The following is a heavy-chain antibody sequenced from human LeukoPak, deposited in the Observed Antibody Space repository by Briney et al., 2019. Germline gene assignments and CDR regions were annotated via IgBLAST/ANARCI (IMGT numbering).Heavy chain of an antibody. V-gene: IGHV4-59*01. CDR1: GGSISRYY. J-gene: IGHJ6*03. CDR2: IYYSGST. D-gene: IGHD5-18*01. CDR3: ARTTEGGYTSDYFYYYYMDV. Sequence: SETLSLTCTVSGGSISRYYWRWIRQPPGKGLEWIGYIYYSGSTNYNRSLKGRVTISVDTSKNQVSLKLRSVTAADTAVYYCARTTEGGYTSDYFYYYYMDVWGKGNTVTVSS.